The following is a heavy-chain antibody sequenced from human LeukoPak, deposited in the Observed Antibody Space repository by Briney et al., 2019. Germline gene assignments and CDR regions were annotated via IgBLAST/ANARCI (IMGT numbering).Heavy chain of an antibody. CDR2: ISYDGSNK. D-gene: IGHD6-19*01. V-gene: IGHV3-30*01. CDR1: GFTFSSYA. Sequence: GGSLRLSCAASGFTFSSYAMHWVRRAPGKGLEWVAVISYDGSNKYYADSVKGRFTISRDNSKNTLYLQMNSLRAEDTAVYYCARERSGWYFFLFDYWGQGTLVTVSS. CDR3: ARERSGWYFFLFDY. J-gene: IGHJ4*02.